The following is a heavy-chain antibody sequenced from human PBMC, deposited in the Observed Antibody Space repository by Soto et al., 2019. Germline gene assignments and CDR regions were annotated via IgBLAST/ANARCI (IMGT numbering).Heavy chain of an antibody. D-gene: IGHD3-10*01. Sequence: SETLSLTCTVSGGSISSSSYYWGWIRQPPGKGLEWIGSIYYSGSTYYNPSLKSRVTISVDTSKNQFSLKLSSVTAEDTAVYYCARGEFTIWPWGQGTLVTV. CDR3: ARGEFTIWP. V-gene: IGHV4-39*01. CDR2: IYYSGST. J-gene: IGHJ5*02. CDR1: GGSISSSSYY.